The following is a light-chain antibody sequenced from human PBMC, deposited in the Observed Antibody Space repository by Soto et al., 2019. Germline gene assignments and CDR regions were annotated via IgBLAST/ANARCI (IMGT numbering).Light chain of an antibody. Sequence: QSALTQPASVSGSPGQSITISCTGTSSDVGSYNLVSWYQQHPGKAPKLMICEGSKRPSGVSNRFSGSKSGNTASLTISGLQAEDEADHYCCSYAGSSTYVFGTGTKVTVL. CDR1: SSDVGSYNL. V-gene: IGLV2-23*01. J-gene: IGLJ1*01. CDR2: EGS. CDR3: CSYAGSSTYV.